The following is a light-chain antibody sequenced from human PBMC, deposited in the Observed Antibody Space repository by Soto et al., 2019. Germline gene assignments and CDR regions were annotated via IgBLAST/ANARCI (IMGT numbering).Light chain of an antibody. CDR3: SSFTTSSTWV. Sequence: QSALTQPASVSGSPGQSITISCTGASSDVGNCNCVSWYQQHPGKAPKLMIYEVSNRPSGVSDRFSGSKAGNTASLTISGLQAEDEADYYCSSFTTSSTWVFGGGTELTV. V-gene: IGLV2-14*01. J-gene: IGLJ3*02. CDR2: EVS. CDR1: SSDVGNCNC.